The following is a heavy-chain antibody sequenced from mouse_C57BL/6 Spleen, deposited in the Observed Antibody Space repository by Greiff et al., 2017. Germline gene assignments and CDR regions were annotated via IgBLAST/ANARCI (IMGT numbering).Heavy chain of an antibody. V-gene: IGHV1-82*01. J-gene: IGHJ4*01. CDR2: IYPGDGDT. Sequence: VQRVESGPELVKPGASVKISCKASGYAFSSSWMNWVKQRPGKGLEWIGRIYPGDGDTNYNGKFKGKTTLTADKSSSTAYLQLSSRTSEDSAVYFCERVPNYYGSSCEGFYAMDYWGQGTSVTVSS. D-gene: IGHD1-1*01. CDR1: GYAFSSSW. CDR3: ERVPNYYGSSCEGFYAMDY.